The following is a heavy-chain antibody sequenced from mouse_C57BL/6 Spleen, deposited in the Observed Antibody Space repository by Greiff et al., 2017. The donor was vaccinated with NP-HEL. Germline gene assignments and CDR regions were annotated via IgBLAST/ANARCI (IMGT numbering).Heavy chain of an antibody. CDR2: IDPSDSYT. CDR1: GYTFTSYW. CDR3: ARGYFDY. V-gene: IGHV1-50*01. J-gene: IGHJ2*01. Sequence: QVQLQQPGAELVKPGASVKLSCKASGYTFTSYWMQWVKQRPGQGLEWIGEIDPSDSYTNYNQKFKGKATLTVDTSSSTAYMQLSSLTSEDSAVYYCARGYFDYWGQGTTL.